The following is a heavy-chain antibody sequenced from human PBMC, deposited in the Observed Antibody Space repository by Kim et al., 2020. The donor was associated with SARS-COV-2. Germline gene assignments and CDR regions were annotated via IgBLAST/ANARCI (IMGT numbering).Heavy chain of an antibody. Sequence: GGSLRLSCAASGFIFSNHVMTWVRQAPGKGLEWVSTLTGSGDYIFYADAVKGRFTISRDNSKNTLYLQMNSLKAEDTAVYHCVKDARVVQGIIADDGFDIRVQWTKVTVSS. D-gene: IGHD3-10*01. CDR3: VKDARVVQGIIADDGFDI. V-gene: IGHV3-23*01. J-gene: IGHJ3*02. CDR1: GFIFSNHV. CDR2: LTGSGDYI.